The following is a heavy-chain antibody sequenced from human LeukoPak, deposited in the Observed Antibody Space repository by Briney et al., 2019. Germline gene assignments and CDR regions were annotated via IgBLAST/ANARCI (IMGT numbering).Heavy chain of an antibody. Sequence: GGSLRLSCAASGFTFSSYWMSWVRQAPGKGLEWVANIKQDGSEKYYVDSVKGRFTISRDNAKNSLYLQMNSLRAEDMALYYCAKGRGIAAAGGYDYWGQGTLVTVSS. CDR1: GFTFSSYW. D-gene: IGHD6-13*01. V-gene: IGHV3-7*03. CDR2: IKQDGSEK. CDR3: AKGRGIAAAGGYDY. J-gene: IGHJ4*02.